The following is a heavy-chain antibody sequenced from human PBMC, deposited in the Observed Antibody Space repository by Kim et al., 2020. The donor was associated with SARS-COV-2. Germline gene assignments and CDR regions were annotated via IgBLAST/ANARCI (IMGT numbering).Heavy chain of an antibody. Sequence: NPTYAQGFTGRFVFSLDTSVSTAYLQISSLKAEDTAVYYCATSSSYGMDVWGQGTTVTVSS. CDR3: ATSSSYGMDV. J-gene: IGHJ6*02. CDR2: NP. V-gene: IGHV7-4-1*02. D-gene: IGHD6-6*01.